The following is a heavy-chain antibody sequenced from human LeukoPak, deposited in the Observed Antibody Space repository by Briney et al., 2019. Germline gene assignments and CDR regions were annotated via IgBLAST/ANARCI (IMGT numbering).Heavy chain of an antibody. J-gene: IGHJ5*02. D-gene: IGHD2-15*01. CDR1: GGTLSSYA. CDR3: ARDLGYCSGGSCYFGSWFDP. CDR2: IIPIFGTA. Sequence: AASVKVSCKASGGTLSSYAISWVRQAPGQGLEWMGGIIPIFGTANYAQKFQGRVTITADESTSTAYMELSSLRSEDTAVYYCARDLGYCSGGSCYFGSWFDPWGQGTLVTVSS. V-gene: IGHV1-69*13.